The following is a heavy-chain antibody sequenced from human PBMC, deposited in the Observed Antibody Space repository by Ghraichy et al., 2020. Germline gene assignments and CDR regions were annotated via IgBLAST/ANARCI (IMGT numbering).Heavy chain of an antibody. D-gene: IGHD6-19*01. CDR2: ISYDGSNK. CDR1: GFTFSSYG. V-gene: IGHV3-30*18. Sequence: GGSLRLSCAASGFTFSSYGMHWVRQAPGKGLEWVAVISYDGSNKYYADSVKGRFTISRDNSKNTLYLQMNSLRAEDTAVYYCAKAPSEQWLVSEEGGPDYWGQGTLVTVSS. CDR3: AKAPSEQWLVSEEGGPDY. J-gene: IGHJ4*02.